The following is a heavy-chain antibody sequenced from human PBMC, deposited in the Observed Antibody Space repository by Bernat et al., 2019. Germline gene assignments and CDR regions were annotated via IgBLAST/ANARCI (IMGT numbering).Heavy chain of an antibody. V-gene: IGHV3-23*01. J-gene: IGHJ3*02. Sequence: EVQLLESGGGLVQPGGSLRPSCAASGFTFSSYAMSWVRQAPGKGLEWVSAISGSGGSTYYADSVKGRFTISRDNSKNTLYLQMNSLRAEDTAVYYCAKDMSGSGWDNDAFDIWGQGTMVTVSS. CDR3: AKDMSGSGWDNDAFDI. CDR1: GFTFSSYA. D-gene: IGHD6-19*01. CDR2: ISGSGGST.